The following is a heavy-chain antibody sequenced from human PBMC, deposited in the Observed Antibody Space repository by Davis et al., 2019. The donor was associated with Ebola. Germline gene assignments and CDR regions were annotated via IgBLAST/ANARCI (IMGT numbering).Heavy chain of an antibody. CDR2: INPNSGGT. V-gene: IGHV1-2*02. Sequence: ASVKVSCKVSGYTLTELSMHWVRQAPGQGLEWMGWINPNSGGTNYAQKFQGKVTMTRDTSISTAYMELSRLRSDDTAVYYCARGGVVVPAAILSYNWFDPWGQGTLVTVSS. D-gene: IGHD2-2*01. CDR1: GYTLTELS. J-gene: IGHJ5*02. CDR3: ARGGVVVPAAILSYNWFDP.